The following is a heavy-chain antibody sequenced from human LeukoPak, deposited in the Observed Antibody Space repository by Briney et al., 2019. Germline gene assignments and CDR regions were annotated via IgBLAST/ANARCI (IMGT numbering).Heavy chain of an antibody. CDR2: ISVRSNYI. CDR3: ARLRRNSDSSGYYYYYDY. CDR1: GYTFSSFI. D-gene: IGHD3-22*01. V-gene: IGHV3-21*01. Sequence: GGPLRLSCAPSGYTFSSFIINCVRQAPGKGLEWVSSISVRSNYIYYADSVRGRFSISRDDARNSLYLQMDSLRGDDTAVYYCARLRRNSDSSGYYYYYDYWGQGTLVTVSS. J-gene: IGHJ4*02.